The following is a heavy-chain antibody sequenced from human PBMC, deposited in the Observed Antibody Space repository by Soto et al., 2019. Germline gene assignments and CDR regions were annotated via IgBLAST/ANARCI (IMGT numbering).Heavy chain of an antibody. D-gene: IGHD3-10*01. V-gene: IGHV4-34*01. CDR2: INHSGAS. CDR3: AGHRATPGVALSNWFGP. Sequence: TLSLTCAVYGVSFSDYSWTWIRQSPGKGLEWIGEINHSGASYYNPSLESRVTISVDTSKNQFSLKLTSVTAADTAVYYCAGHRATPGVALSNWFGPWGQGSLVTVSS. J-gene: IGHJ5*02. CDR1: GVSFSDYS.